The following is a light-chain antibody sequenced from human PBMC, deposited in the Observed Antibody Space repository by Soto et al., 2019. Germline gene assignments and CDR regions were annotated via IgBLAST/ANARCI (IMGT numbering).Light chain of an antibody. J-gene: IGLJ3*02. Sequence: QSVLTQPPSASGTPGQRVTIACSGSSSNIGSTTVMWYQQLPGTAPKLLIYNNNQRPSGVPDRFSGSKSGTSASLAISGLQSEDEADYYCAACDDSLNGVVFGGGTKLTVL. CDR3: AACDDSLNGVV. V-gene: IGLV1-44*01. CDR2: NNN. CDR1: SSNIGSTT.